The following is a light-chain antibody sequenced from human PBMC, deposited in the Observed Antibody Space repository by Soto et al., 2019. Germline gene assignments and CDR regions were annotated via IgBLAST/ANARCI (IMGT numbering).Light chain of an antibody. CDR2: KVS. J-gene: IGKJ5*01. V-gene: IGKV2-30*02. CDR1: QSLLHSDGKTY. Sequence: DILMTQPPLSLSVTPGQPASISCKSSQSLLHSDGKTYLYWYLQRPGRSPRRLIYKVSNRDSGVPARFSGSGSGTDFALKISRVEAEDVGVYYCMQGTHWPITFGQGTRLEIK. CDR3: MQGTHWPIT.